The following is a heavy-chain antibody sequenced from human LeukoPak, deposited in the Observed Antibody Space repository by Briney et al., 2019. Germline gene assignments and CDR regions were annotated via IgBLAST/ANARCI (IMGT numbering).Heavy chain of an antibody. CDR3: AKDSRIAAAGTSFDY. V-gene: IGHV3-23*01. J-gene: IGHJ4*02. CDR2: ISGSGGST. D-gene: IGHD6-13*01. CDR1: GSTFSSYA. Sequence: GGSLRLSCAASGSTFSSYATSWVRQAPGKGLEWVSAISGSGGSTYYADSVKGRFTISRDNSKNTLYLQMNSLRAEDTAVYYCAKDSRIAAAGTSFDYWGQGTLDTVSS.